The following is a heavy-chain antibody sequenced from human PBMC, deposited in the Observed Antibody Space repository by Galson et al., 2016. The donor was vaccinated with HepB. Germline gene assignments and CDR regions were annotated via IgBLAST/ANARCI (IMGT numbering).Heavy chain of an antibody. V-gene: IGHV1-2*02. D-gene: IGHD2-8*02. CDR1: GYTFTAYY. J-gene: IGHJ4*02. CDR3: ARDYRIQEYTPGRGRTPSAY. Sequence: SVKVSCKASGYTFTAYYIHWVRQAPGQGLEWMGWINPNSGGRRYAQRFQGRVTMTRDTSINTAYLDLSSLRSDDTAVYYCARDYRIQEYTPGRGRTPSAYWGQGTLVTVSS. CDR2: INPNSGGR.